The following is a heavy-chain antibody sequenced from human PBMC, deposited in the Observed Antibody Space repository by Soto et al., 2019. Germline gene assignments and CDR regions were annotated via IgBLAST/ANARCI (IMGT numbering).Heavy chain of an antibody. CDR3: ARSSPSLDY. Sequence: GGSLRLSXAASGFTFSRHWMHWVRQAPGKGLVWVSRINSDGSTTIYAEAVKGRFTISRDNAKNTLYLQMDSLMSNDTAVYYRARSSPSLDYWGPGSLVTVSS. J-gene: IGHJ4*02. CDR2: INSDGSTT. V-gene: IGHV3-74*01. D-gene: IGHD3-10*01. CDR1: GFTFSRHW.